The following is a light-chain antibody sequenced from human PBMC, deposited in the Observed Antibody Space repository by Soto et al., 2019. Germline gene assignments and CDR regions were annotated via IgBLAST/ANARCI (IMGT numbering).Light chain of an antibody. V-gene: IGKV3-15*01. CDR3: QQYDDWPLT. J-gene: IGKJ1*01. Sequence: EIVMTQSPATLSVSPGERATLSCRGSQSVSSDLAWYQQKPGQAPRLLIYGASTRATGIPARFSGSGSGTEFTLTLSSLQSEDFAVYYCQQYDDWPLTFGQGTKVEIK. CDR2: GAS. CDR1: QSVSSD.